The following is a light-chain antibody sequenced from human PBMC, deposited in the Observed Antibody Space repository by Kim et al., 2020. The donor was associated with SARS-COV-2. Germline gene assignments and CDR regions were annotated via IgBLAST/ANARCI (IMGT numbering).Light chain of an antibody. J-gene: IGLJ2*01. CDR1: SSDVGGYNY. V-gene: IGLV2-14*01. CDR3: SSYTSSNTLI. Sequence: QSALTQPASVSGSPGQSITISCAGTSSDVGGYNYVSWYQQYPGKAPKLMIYDVSKRPSGVSNRFSGSKSGNTASLTISGLQAEDEADYYCSSYTSSNTLIFGGGTQLTVL. CDR2: DVS.